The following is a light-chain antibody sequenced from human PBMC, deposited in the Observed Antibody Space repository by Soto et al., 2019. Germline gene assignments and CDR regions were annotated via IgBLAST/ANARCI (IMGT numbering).Light chain of an antibody. V-gene: IGLV4-69*01. CDR3: QTWDTGARVV. J-gene: IGLJ2*01. CDR1: SGHSSYA. Sequence: QSVLTQSPSASASLGASVKLTCTLSSGHSSYAIAWHQQQPEKGPRYLMKLSSDGSHSKGDGIPDRFSGCSSGAERYLTISSLQSEDEADYYCQTWDTGARVVFGGGTKVTVL. CDR2: LSSDGSH.